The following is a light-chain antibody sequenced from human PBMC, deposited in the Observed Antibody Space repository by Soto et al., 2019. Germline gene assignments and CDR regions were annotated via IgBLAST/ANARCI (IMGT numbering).Light chain of an antibody. V-gene: IGKV1-13*02. J-gene: IGKJ1*01. CDR2: DAS. Sequence: IQMTQSPSTLSASVGDRVTITCRASQGISSYLGWYQQKPGKAPKLLIYDASGLEGGVPSRFSGSGSGTDFTLTISCLQSEDFATYYCQQYYSYPRTFGQGTKVDI. CDR1: QGISSY. CDR3: QQYYSYPRT.